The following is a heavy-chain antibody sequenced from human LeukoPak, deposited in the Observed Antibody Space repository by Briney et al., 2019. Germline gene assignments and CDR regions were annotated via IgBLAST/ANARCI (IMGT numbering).Heavy chain of an antibody. CDR1: GFTFNNYG. D-gene: IGHD1-26*01. V-gene: IGHV3-23*01. Sequence: GGSLRLSCTASGFTFNNYGMSWVRQAPGKGLEWVSSIITTGGVTDYADSVKGRFTISRDNSRNTLYMQMNSLRAEDTAVYYCAKEARELRGMDYWGQGTLVTVSS. CDR3: AKEARELRGMDY. J-gene: IGHJ4*02. CDR2: IITTGGVT.